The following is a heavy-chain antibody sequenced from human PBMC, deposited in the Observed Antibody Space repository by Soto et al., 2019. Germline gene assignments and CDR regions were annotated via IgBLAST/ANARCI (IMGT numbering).Heavy chain of an antibody. V-gene: IGHV4-34*01. D-gene: IGHD3-9*01. CDR1: DGFFSGYS. J-gene: IGHJ5*02. CDR3: ARSYYNILTGYYT. Sequence: SETLSLTCGVNDGFFSGYSWTWIRQSPGKGLEWIGEINYRGGTTYNPSLKSRATIEIDTSKSQFTLALSSVTAADTALYYCARSYYNILTGYYTWGQGTQVTVSS. CDR2: INYRGGT.